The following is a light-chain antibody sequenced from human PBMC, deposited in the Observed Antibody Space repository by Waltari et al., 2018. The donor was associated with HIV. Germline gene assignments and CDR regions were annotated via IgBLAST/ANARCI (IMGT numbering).Light chain of an antibody. CDR3: CAQAGNFIVT. CDR1: SSYVDTF. CDR2: DVN. J-gene: IGLJ1*01. V-gene: IGLV2-11*01. Sequence: QSALTQHHSVSGSPGQSPTISCTGTSSYVDTFVHWYQQTPDNAPKVIIYDVNNGPSRVPDRYSGSKSDNAAFLTISGLQAEDEARYHSCAQAGNFIVTFGCETRVTVL.